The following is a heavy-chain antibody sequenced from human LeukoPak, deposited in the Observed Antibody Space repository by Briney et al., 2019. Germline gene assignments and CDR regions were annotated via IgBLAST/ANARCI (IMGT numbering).Heavy chain of an antibody. Sequence: SETLSLTCTVSGGSISSYYWSWIRQPPGKGLEWIGYIYYSGSTNYNPSLKSRVTISVDTSKNQFSLKLSSVTAADTAVYYCARTYCGGDCYSSRGWFDPWGQGTLVTVSS. CDR2: IYYSGST. V-gene: IGHV4-59*01. J-gene: IGHJ5*02. CDR1: GGSISSYY. CDR3: ARTYCGGDCYSSRGWFDP. D-gene: IGHD2-21*02.